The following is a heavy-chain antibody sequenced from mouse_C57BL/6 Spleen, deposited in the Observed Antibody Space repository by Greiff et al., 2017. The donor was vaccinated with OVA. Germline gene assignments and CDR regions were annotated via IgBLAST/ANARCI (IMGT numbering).Heavy chain of an antibody. Sequence: QVQLQQPGAELVKPGASVKLSCKASGYTFTSYWMQWVKQRPGQGLEWIGEIDPSDSYTNYNQKFKGKATLTVDTSSSTAYMQLSSLTSEDSAVYYCAISYYGSSYFDYWGQGTTLTVSS. V-gene: IGHV1-50*01. CDR1: GYTFTSYW. CDR2: IDPSDSYT. CDR3: AISYYGSSYFDY. J-gene: IGHJ2*01. D-gene: IGHD1-1*01.